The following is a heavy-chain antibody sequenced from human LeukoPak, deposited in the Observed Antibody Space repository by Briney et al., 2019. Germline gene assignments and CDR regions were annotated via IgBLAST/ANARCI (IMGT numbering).Heavy chain of an antibody. D-gene: IGHD2-2*01. CDR3: ARAPSWRGLDY. J-gene: IGHJ4*02. CDR2: ISTYNGDT. CDR1: GYTFNNYG. V-gene: IGHV1-18*01. Sequence: ASVKVSCKPSGYTFNNYGISWVRQAPGEGLEWMGSISTYNGDTNYAQKFQGRVTMTTDTSTSTAYLELRSLTSDDTAMYYCARAPSWRGLDYWGQGTLVTVSS.